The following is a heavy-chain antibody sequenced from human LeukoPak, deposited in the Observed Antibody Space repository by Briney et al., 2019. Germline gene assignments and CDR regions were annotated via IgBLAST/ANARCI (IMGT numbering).Heavy chain of an antibody. CDR1: GGSFSGYY. D-gene: IGHD3-10*01. J-gene: IGHJ4*02. CDR2: INHSGST. Sequence: PSETLSLTCAVYGGSFSGYYWSWIRQPPGKGLEWIGEINHSGSTNYNPSLKSRVTMSVDTSKNQFSLKLSSVTAADTAVYYCARDSGTYYYGSGTLYWGQGTLVTVSS. CDR3: ARDSGTYYYGSGTLY. V-gene: IGHV4-34*01.